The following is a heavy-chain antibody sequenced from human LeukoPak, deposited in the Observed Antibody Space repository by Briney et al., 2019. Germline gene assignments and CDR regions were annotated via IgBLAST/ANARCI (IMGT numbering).Heavy chain of an antibody. V-gene: IGHV4-34*01. CDR2: INHSGST. CDR1: GGSFSGYY. CDR3: ARQDFLAAADQPSEDY. Sequence: PSETLSLTCAVYGGSFSGYYWSWIRQPPGKGLEWIGEINHSGSTNYNPSLKSRVTISVDTSKNQFSLKLSSVTAADTAVYYCARQDFLAAADQPSEDYWGQGTLVTVSS. J-gene: IGHJ4*02. D-gene: IGHD6-25*01.